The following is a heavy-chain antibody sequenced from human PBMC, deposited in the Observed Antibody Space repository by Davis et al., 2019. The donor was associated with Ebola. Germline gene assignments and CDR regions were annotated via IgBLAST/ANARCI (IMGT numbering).Heavy chain of an antibody. Sequence: ASVKVSCKASGYTFTNYGISWVRQAPGQGLEWMGWISAYSGNTNYAQKLQGRVTMTTDTSTSTAYMALRSLRSDDTAVYYCTRDWGYGDSAHYWYFDLWGRGTLVTVSS. J-gene: IGHJ2*01. CDR3: TRDWGYGDSAHYWYFDL. CDR2: ISAYSGNT. D-gene: IGHD4-17*01. CDR1: GYTFTNYG. V-gene: IGHV1-18*01.